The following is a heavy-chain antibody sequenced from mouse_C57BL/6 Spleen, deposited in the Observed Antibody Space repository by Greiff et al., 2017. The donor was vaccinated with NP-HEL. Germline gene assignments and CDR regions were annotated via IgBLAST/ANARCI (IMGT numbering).Heavy chain of an antibody. D-gene: IGHD6-5*01. CDR1: GYTFTDYE. CDR3: TRRIPPLVPMAMDY. Sequence: VQLQQSGAELVRPGASVTLSCKASGYTFTDYEMHWVKQTPVHGLEWIGAIDPETGGTAYTQKFKGKAILTADKSSSTAYMELRRLTSEDAAVYYCTRRIPPLVPMAMDYWGQGSSVTVSS. V-gene: IGHV1-15*01. CDR2: IDPETGGT. J-gene: IGHJ4*01.